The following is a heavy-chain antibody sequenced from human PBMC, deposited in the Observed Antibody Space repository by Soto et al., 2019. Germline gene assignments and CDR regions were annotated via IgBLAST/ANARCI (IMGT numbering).Heavy chain of an antibody. CDR2: INHSGST. Sequence: SETLSLTCAVYGGSFSGYYWSWIRQPPGKGLEWIGEINHSGSTNYNPSLKSRVTISVDTSKNQFSLKLSSVTAADTAVYYCVRSRFWGSSSWFDPWGQGTLVTVSS. J-gene: IGHJ5*02. CDR3: VRSRFWGSSSWFDP. CDR1: GGSFSGYY. D-gene: IGHD6-6*01. V-gene: IGHV4-34*01.